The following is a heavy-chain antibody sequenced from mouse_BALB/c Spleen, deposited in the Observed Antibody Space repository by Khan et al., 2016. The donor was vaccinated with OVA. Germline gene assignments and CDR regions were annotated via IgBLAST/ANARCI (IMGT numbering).Heavy chain of an antibody. V-gene: IGHV1S29*02. J-gene: IGHJ3*01. CDR2: IFPNNGDT. D-gene: IGHD1-2*01. Sequence: VQLQQSGPDLVKPGASVRISCKTSGYTFTDFNLDWVKQSHGKRLEWIGYIFPNNGDTGYNQKFKTKATLTVDSSSSTAYMELRSLTSENSAVYYCSRSGYGSFAYWGQRTLVTVSA. CDR3: SRSGYGSFAY. CDR1: GYTFTDFN.